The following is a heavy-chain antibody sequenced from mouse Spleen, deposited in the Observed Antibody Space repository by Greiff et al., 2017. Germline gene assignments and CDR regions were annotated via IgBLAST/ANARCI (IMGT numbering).Heavy chain of an antibody. Sequence: EVKLMESGGGLVKPGGSLKLSCAASGFTFSSYAMSWVRQTPEKRLEWVATISSGGSYTYYPDSVKGRFTISRDNAKNTLYLQMSSLRSEDTAMYYCARLLRDYFDYWGQGTTLTVSS. CDR1: GFTFSSYA. CDR3: ARLLRDYFDY. V-gene: IGHV5-9-1*01. D-gene: IGHD1-1*01. J-gene: IGHJ2*01. CDR2: ISSGGSYT.